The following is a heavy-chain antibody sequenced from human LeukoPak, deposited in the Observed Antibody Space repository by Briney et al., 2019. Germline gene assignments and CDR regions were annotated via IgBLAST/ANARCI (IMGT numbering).Heavy chain of an antibody. CDR1: GYTFTSYD. J-gene: IGHJ4*02. CDR3: ARGGRIQLWLLMDY. CDR2: MNPNSGNT. V-gene: IGHV1-8*01. Sequence: ASVKVSCKASGYTFTSYDINWVRQATGQGLEWMGWMNPNSGNTGYAQKFQGRVTKTRNTSISTAYMELSSLRSEDTAVYYCARGGRIQLWLLMDYWGQGTLVTVSS. D-gene: IGHD5-18*01.